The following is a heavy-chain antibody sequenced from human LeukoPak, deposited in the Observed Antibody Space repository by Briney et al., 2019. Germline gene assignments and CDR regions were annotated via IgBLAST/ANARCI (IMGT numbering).Heavy chain of an antibody. Sequence: GGSLRLSCAASGFRFSSYEMNWVRQAPGKGLEWVSYITNSGSTMSYADSVKGRFTISRDNAKNSLYLQMNCLRAEDTAVYYCARTKEMASISYFDSWGQGTLVTVSS. CDR3: ARTKEMASISYFDS. CDR2: ITNSGSTM. D-gene: IGHD5-24*01. CDR1: GFRFSSYE. V-gene: IGHV3-48*03. J-gene: IGHJ4*02.